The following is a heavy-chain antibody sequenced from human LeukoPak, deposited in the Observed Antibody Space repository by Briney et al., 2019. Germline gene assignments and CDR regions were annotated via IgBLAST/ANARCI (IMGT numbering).Heavy chain of an antibody. D-gene: IGHD2-2*01. CDR3: ARYCSSTTCILRGFDY. Sequence: SETLSLTCSVSGYSFTSGHDWGWIRQPPGKGLEWIGDIYHTGSTHYNPSLKSRVAISVDTSKNQFSLKLSSVAAEDTAVYYCARYCSSTTCILRGFDYWGQGTLVTVSS. J-gene: IGHJ4*02. CDR1: GYSFTSGHD. V-gene: IGHV4-38-2*01. CDR2: IYHTGST.